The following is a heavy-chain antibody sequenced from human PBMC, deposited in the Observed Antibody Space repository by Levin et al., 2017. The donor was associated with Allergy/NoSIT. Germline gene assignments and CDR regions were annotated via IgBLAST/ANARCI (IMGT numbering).Heavy chain of an antibody. CDR3: ARVQEGCSGGSCYPRLDY. CDR1: GGSFSGYY. V-gene: IGHV4-34*01. D-gene: IGHD2-15*01. J-gene: IGHJ4*02. Sequence: SETLSLTCAVYGGSFSGYYWSWIRQPPGKGLEWIGEINHSGSTNYNPSLKSRVTISVDTSKNQFFLKLSSVTAADTAVYYCARVQEGCSGGSCYPRLDYWGQGTLVTVSS. CDR2: INHSGST.